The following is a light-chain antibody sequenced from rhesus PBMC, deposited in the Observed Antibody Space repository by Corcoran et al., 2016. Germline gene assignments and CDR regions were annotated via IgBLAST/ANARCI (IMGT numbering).Light chain of an antibody. CDR1: QSVSSN. CDR3: QQYNNWNT. CDR2: YAS. Sequence: EIAMTQSPATLSLSPGERATLSCRASQSVSSNLAWYQQKPGQAPRLLNYYASNRATGIPDRFSGSGSGPDFTLTISSLEPEDVGVYYCQQYNNWNTFGGGTKVEI. J-gene: IGKJ4*01. V-gene: IGKV3-35*01.